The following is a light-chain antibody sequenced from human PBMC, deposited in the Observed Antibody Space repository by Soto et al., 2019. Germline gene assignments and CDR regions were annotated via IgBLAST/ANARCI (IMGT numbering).Light chain of an antibody. V-gene: IGLV3-1*01. CDR3: QAWDSSTVV. Sequence: SYELTQPPSVSVSPGQTASISCSGEKLGDKYACWYQQRPGQSPVLVIYQDTQRPSGIPERFSGSNSGNTATLTISGTQAVDEADYYCQAWDSSTVVFGGGTKLTVL. CDR1: KLGDKY. J-gene: IGLJ2*01. CDR2: QDT.